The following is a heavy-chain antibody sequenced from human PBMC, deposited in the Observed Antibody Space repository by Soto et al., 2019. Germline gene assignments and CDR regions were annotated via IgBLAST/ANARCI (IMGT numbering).Heavy chain of an antibody. V-gene: IGHV4-4*02. CDR3: ARAIGITMIVVVISGPLDY. CDR1: GGSISSSNW. CDR2: IYHSGGT. Sequence: NPSETLSLTCAVSGGSISSSNWWSWVRQPPGKGLEWIGEIYHSGGTNYNPSLKSRATISVDKSKNQFSLKLSSVTAADTAVYYCARAIGITMIVVVISGPLDYWGQGTLVTVSS. D-gene: IGHD3-22*01. J-gene: IGHJ4*02.